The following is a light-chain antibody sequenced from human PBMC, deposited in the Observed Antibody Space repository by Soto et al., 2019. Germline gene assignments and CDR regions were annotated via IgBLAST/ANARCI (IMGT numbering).Light chain of an antibody. J-gene: IGKJ4*01. CDR3: QQTYSTPPIN. Sequence: DIQLTQSPSSLSASVGDSVTITCRASESISYYLSWYQQSPGKAPRLLISAASRLQSGVPSRFSGSGSGTHFTLTISGLRPEDFATYYCQQTYSTPPINFGGGTKVEVQ. V-gene: IGKV1-39*01. CDR2: AAS. CDR1: ESISYY.